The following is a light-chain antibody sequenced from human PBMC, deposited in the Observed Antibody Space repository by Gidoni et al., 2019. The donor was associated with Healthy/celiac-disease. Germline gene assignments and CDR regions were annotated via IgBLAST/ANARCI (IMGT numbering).Light chain of an antibody. CDR2: EVS. CDR3: SSYTSSSTLLYV. CDR1: SSDVGGYNY. V-gene: IGLV2-14*01. J-gene: IGLJ1*01. Sequence: QSALTQPASVSGSPGQSLTITCTGTSSDVGGYNYVSWYQQHPGKAPNLMIYEVSNRPSGVSNRFSGSKSGNTASLTISGLQAEDEADYYCSSYTSSSTLLYVFGTGTKVTVL.